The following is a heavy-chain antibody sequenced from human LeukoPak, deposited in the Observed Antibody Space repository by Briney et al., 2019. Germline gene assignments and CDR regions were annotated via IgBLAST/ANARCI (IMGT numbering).Heavy chain of an antibody. V-gene: IGHV3-20*04. CDR3: AKDMDTMMVIFNPT. J-gene: IGHJ5*02. CDR1: GFTFDDYG. Sequence: GGSLRLSCAASGFTFDDYGMSWVRQAPGKGLEWVSGINWNGGSTGYADSVKGRFTISRDNSKSTLFLQMSSLRAEDAAVYYCAKDMDTMMVIFNPTWGQGTLVTVSS. CDR2: INWNGGST. D-gene: IGHD3-22*01.